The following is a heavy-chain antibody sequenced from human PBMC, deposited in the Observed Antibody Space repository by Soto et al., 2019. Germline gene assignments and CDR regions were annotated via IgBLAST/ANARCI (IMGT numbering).Heavy chain of an antibody. CDR2: IWYDGSKT. CDR3: VRDPATVTSYFDY. D-gene: IGHD4-17*01. J-gene: IGHJ4*02. Sequence: GSLRLSCAASGFAFSGYGMHWVRQAPGKGLEWVALIWYDGSKTYHADSVKGRFTISRDDSKSTLFLQMNSLRVDDTALYYCVRDPATVTSYFDYWGQGALVTVSS. CDR1: GFAFSGYG. V-gene: IGHV3-33*01.